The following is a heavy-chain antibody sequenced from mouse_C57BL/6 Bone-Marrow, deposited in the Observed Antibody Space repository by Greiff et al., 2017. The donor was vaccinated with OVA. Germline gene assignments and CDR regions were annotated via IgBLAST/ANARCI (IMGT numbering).Heavy chain of an antibody. D-gene: IGHD2-4*01. CDR1: GYTFTSYW. V-gene: IGHV1-50*01. J-gene: IGHJ3*01. CDR2: IDPSDSYT. CDR3: ASGRLRRWFAY. Sequence: VKLQQPGAELVKPGASVKLSCKASGYTFTSYWMQWVKQRPGQGLEWIGEIDPSDSYTNYNQKFKGKATLTVDTSSSTAYMQLSSLTSEDSAVYYCASGRLRRWFAYWGQGTLVTVSA.